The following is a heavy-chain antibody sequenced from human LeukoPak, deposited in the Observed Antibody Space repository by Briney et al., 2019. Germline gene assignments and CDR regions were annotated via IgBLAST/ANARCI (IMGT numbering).Heavy chain of an antibody. D-gene: IGHD3-10*01. J-gene: IGHJ2*01. CDR2: IIPIFGTA. V-gene: IGHV1-69*01. Sequence: SVKVSCKASGGTFSSYAISWMRQAPGQGLEWMGGIIPIFGTANYAQRFQGRVTITADESTSTAYMELSSLRSEDTAVYYCARAFRDPGYFDLWGRGTLVTVSS. CDR1: GGTFSSYA. CDR3: ARAFRDPGYFDL.